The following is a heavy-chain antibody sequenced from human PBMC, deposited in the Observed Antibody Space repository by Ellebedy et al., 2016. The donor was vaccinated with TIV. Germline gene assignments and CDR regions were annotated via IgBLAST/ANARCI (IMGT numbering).Heavy chain of an antibody. CDR1: GFTFGDYA. V-gene: IGHV3-49*03. CDR2: IRSKAYGGTT. Sequence: GGSLRLXXTASGFTFGDYAMSWFRQAPGKGLEWVGFIRSKAYGGTTEYAASVKGRFTISRDDSKSIAYLQMNSLKTEDTAVYYCTRDVIRRRGGVWGKGTTVTVSS. CDR3: TRDVIRRRGGV. D-gene: IGHD2-21*01. J-gene: IGHJ6*04.